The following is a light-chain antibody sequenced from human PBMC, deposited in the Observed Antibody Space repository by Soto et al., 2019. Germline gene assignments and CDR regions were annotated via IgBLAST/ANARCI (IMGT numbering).Light chain of an antibody. CDR3: LQHSTYPLP. Sequence: DLQMTQFPSSLSASVGDRVTITCRASQGTRNGSGWYQQKQGKAPKRLIYAASSLQSGVPSRFSGSGHGTEFTLAISSLQPEDSATCYCLQHSTYPLPFGQGTKVEIK. J-gene: IGKJ1*01. CDR2: AAS. V-gene: IGKV1-17*01. CDR1: QGTRNG.